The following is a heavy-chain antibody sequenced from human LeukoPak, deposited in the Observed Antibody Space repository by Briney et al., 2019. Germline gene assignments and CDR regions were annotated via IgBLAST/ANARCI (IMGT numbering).Heavy chain of an antibody. CDR2: ISGSGGST. CDR1: GFTFSSYA. V-gene: IGHV3-23*01. D-gene: IGHD6-19*01. Sequence: PGGSLRLSCAASGFTFSSYAMSWVRQAPGKGLEWVSAISGSGGSTYYADSVKGRFTISRDNSKNTLYLQMNSLRAEDTAVYYCAKDSAIAVAGTDGSDCWGQGTLVTVSS. J-gene: IGHJ4*02. CDR3: AKDSAIAVAGTDGSDC.